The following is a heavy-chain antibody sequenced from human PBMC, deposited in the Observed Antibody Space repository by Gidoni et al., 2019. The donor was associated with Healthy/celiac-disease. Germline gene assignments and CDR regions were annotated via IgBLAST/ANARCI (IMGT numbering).Heavy chain of an antibody. Sequence: EVQLVESGGGLVQPGRSLRLSCAASGFTFDDYAMPWVRQAPGKGLGWVSGISWNSGSIGYADSVKGRFTISRDNAKNSLYLQMNSLRAEDTALYYCAKDPSGWLNGRVGAFDIWGQGTMVTVSS. CDR1: GFTFDDYA. CDR2: ISWNSGSI. D-gene: IGHD6-19*01. CDR3: AKDPSGWLNGRVGAFDI. V-gene: IGHV3-9*01. J-gene: IGHJ3*02.